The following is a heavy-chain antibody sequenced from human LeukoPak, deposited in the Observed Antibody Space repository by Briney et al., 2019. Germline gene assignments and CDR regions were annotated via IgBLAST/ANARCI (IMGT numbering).Heavy chain of an antibody. CDR2: ISAYNGNT. Sequence: GASVKVSCKASGYSFSSFGLNWVRQAPGQGLEWMGWISAYNGNTNYAQKLQGRVTMTTDTSTSTAYMELRSLRSDDTAVYYCARDLGYADYWGQGTLVTVSS. V-gene: IGHV1-18*01. D-gene: IGHD2-2*01. J-gene: IGHJ4*02. CDR1: GYSFSSFG. CDR3: ARDLGYADY.